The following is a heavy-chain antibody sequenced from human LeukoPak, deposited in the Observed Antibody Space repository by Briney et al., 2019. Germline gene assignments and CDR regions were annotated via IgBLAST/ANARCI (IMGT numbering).Heavy chain of an antibody. V-gene: IGHV4-59*01. D-gene: IGHD3-9*01. Sequence: SETLSLTCTVSGGSISSYYWSWIRQPPGKGLEWIGYIYYSGSTNYNPSLKSRVTISVDTSKDQFSLELSSVTAADTAVYYCARGAWGYDILTGYYNVPNYYYYMDVWGKGTTVTASS. CDR2: IYYSGST. J-gene: IGHJ6*03. CDR1: GGSISSYY. CDR3: ARGAWGYDILTGYYNVPNYYYYMDV.